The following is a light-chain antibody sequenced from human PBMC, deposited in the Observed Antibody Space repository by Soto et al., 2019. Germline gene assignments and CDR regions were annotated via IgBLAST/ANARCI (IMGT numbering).Light chain of an antibody. CDR1: HDITSF. Sequence: DIQMTQSPSSLSASVGDRVTITCQASHDITSFLNWYQHKPWRAPKLLIYDASILEAGVPTRFSGSGSGTHFTFTISSLQPEDVATYYCQHCDYLPIFGPGTTVDFK. CDR3: QHCDYLPI. V-gene: IGKV1-33*01. CDR2: DAS. J-gene: IGKJ3*01.